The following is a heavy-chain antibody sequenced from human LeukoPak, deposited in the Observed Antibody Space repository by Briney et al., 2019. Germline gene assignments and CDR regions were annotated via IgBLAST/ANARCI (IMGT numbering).Heavy chain of an antibody. D-gene: IGHD2-2*01. J-gene: IGHJ6*03. Sequence: PSETLSLTCTVSGGSISSYYWSWIRQPAGKGLEWIGRIYTSGSTNYNPSLKSRVTMSVDTSKNQFSLKLSSVTAADTAVYYCARDVGYCSSTSCCYYYYYYMDVWGKGTTVTVSS. CDR2: IYTSGST. CDR1: GGSISSYY. CDR3: ARDVGYCSSTSCCYYYYYYMDV. V-gene: IGHV4-4*07.